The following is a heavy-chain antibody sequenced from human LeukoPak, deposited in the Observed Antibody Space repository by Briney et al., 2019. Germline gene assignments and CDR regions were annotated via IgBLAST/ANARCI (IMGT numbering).Heavy chain of an antibody. J-gene: IGHJ3*02. D-gene: IGHD2-2*01. CDR3: ARDRWDIVVVPAADAFDI. V-gene: IGHV4-39*07. Sequence: SETLSLTCTVSGDSITSGSYYWGWIRQPPGRGLEWIGSIYYSGNTYYNPSLKSRVTISVDTSNNEFSLRLTSVTAADTAVYYCARDRWDIVVVPAADAFDIWGQGTMVTVSS. CDR2: IYYSGNT. CDR1: GDSITSGSYY.